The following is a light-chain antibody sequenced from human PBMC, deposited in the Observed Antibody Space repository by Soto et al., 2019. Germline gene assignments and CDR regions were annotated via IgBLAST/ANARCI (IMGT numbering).Light chain of an antibody. Sequence: EIVLTQSPDTLSLSTGERATLSCRASHTVTSNYLAWYQQKPGQAPRLLIYGASSRATDIPDRFSGSGSGTDFTLTISRLETEDFAVYYCQQYGGSPRTFGQGTKVEIK. CDR1: HTVTSNY. V-gene: IGKV3-20*01. J-gene: IGKJ1*01. CDR3: QQYGGSPRT. CDR2: GAS.